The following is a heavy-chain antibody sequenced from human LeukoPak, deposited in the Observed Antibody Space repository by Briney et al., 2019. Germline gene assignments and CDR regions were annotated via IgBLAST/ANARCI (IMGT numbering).Heavy chain of an antibody. V-gene: IGHV3-21*01. Sequence: AGGSLRLSCAASGFTLSSSSMNWVRQAPGKGLEWVSSISSSSSYIYYADSVKGRFTISRDNSKNTLYLQMNSLRAEDTAVYYCARGGKTPLAGKRSSQYFQHWGQGTLVTVSS. CDR2: ISSSSSYI. D-gene: IGHD6-19*01. J-gene: IGHJ1*01. CDR1: GFTLSSSS. CDR3: ARGGKTPLAGKRSSQYFQH.